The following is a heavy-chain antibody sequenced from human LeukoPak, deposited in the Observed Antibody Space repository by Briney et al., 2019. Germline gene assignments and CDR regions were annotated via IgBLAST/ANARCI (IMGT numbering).Heavy chain of an antibody. CDR3: AAGQTLRFLEIDAFDI. D-gene: IGHD3-3*01. CDR1: GFTFTSSA. V-gene: IGHV1-58*01. Sequence: SVKVSCKASGFTFTSSAVQWVRQARGQRLEWIGWIVVGSGNTNYAQKFQERVTITRDMSTSTAYLELSSLRSEDTAVYYCAAGQTLRFLEIDAFDIWGRGTMVTVSS. J-gene: IGHJ3*02. CDR2: IVVGSGNT.